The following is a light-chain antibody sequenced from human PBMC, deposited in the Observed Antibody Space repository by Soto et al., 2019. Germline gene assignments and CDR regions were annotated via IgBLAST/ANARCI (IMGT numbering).Light chain of an antibody. CDR3: QQGNSFPWT. CDR1: QGISRW. V-gene: IGKV1-12*02. Sequence: DIQMTQSPSSVSASVGDRATITCRASQGISRWLAWYQQKPGEAPKLLIYAASSLQSGVPSRFSGSGSGTDFTLTISGLQPEDLATYYCQQGNSFPWTFGQGTKVEIK. J-gene: IGKJ1*01. CDR2: AAS.